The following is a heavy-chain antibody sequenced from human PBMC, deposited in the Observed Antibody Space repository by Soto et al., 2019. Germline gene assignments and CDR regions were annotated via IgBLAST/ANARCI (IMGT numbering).Heavy chain of an antibody. CDR2: IYHRGSI. CDR1: NASISSRTW. J-gene: IGHJ3*02. Sequence: SETLSLTCTVSNASISSRTWWTWVRQTPGKGLEWIGEIYHRGSINHNPYLKSRDTMSLDKSKNQFSLKMTSVIVADTAVYYCASKFGELLADAFDIWGQGTVVT. V-gene: IGHV4-4*02. CDR3: ASKFGELLADAFDI. D-gene: IGHD3-10*01.